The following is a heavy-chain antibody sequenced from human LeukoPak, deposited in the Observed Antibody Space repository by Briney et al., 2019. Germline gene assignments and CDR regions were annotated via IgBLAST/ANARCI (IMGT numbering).Heavy chain of an antibody. CDR2: IKQDASDK. CDR3: ARDPRGQVTVVAGQRYYHYGMDV. V-gene: IGHV3-7*01. J-gene: IGHJ6*02. Sequence: GGSLRLSCAASGFTFSSYWMSWVRQAPGKGLEWVANIKQDASDKYFVASVKGRFTISRDNAQNSLYLQMNSLSAEDTAIYYCARDPRGQVTVVAGQRYYHYGMDVWGQGTTVTVSS. CDR1: GFTFSSYW. D-gene: IGHD3/OR15-3a*01.